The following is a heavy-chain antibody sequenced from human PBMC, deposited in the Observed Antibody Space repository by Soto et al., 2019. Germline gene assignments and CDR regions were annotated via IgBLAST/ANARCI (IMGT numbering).Heavy chain of an antibody. CDR2: IYGTGTT. CDR1: GFTVSSNY. Sequence: GGSLRLSCAGSGFTVSSNYMTWVRQAPGKGLEWVSIIYGTGTTYYTSYVKGRFTISRDNSKNTLYLQMNSLRAEDTAVYYCARVRSNWNYPYYFDYWGQGTLVTVSS. CDR3: ARVRSNWNYPYYFDY. V-gene: IGHV3-66*01. J-gene: IGHJ4*02. D-gene: IGHD1-7*01.